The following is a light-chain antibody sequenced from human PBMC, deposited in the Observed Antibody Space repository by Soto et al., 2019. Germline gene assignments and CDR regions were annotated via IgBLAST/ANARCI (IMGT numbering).Light chain of an antibody. Sequence: QSVLTQPASVSGSPGQSITISCTGTSSDVGPYNYVSWYQHHPGKAPKLLIYDVTKRPSGVSNRFSGSKSGNTASLTISGLQAEDEADYYCSSYTTSSTLVFGGGTKVTVL. CDR3: SSYTTSSTLV. CDR1: SSDVGPYNY. V-gene: IGLV2-14*01. J-gene: IGLJ3*02. CDR2: DVT.